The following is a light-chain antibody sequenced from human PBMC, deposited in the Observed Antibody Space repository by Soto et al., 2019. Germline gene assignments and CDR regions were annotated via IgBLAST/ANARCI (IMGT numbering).Light chain of an antibody. CDR3: HQFGSSPTT. CDR1: QSVSSTY. V-gene: IGKV3-20*01. J-gene: IGKJ1*01. CDR2: GAS. Sequence: EIVLTQSPGTLSLSPGERATLSCRASQSVSSTYLAWYQHNPGQAPRLLIYGASSRATGIPDRFSGSGSGTDFTLTISRLEPEDFAVYYCHQFGSSPTTFGQGTKVEIK.